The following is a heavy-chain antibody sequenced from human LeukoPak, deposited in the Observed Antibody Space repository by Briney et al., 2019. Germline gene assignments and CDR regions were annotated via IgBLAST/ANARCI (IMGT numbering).Heavy chain of an antibody. CDR2: IWYDGSNK. V-gene: IGHV3-33*01. J-gene: IGHJ4*02. CDR3: ASVGYCSSTSCYRYFDY. CDR1: GFTFSSYG. Sequence: GGSLRLSCAASGFTFSSYGMHWVRQAPGKGLEWVAVIWYDGSNKYYADSVKGRFTISRDNSKNTLYLQMNSLRAEDTAVYYCASVGYCSSTSCYRYFDYWGQGTLVTVSS. D-gene: IGHD2-2*01.